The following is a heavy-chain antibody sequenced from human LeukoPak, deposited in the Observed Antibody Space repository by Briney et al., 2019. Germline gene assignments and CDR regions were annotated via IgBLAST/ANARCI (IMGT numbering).Heavy chain of an antibody. CDR1: GFTFSSYD. CDR3: AKWGDYDILTGYYDSDY. V-gene: IGHV3-23*01. Sequence: GGSLRLSCVASGFTFSSYDMSWVRQAPGKGLQWVSVISGDGASTYYADSVKGRFTISRDNPKNTLYLQMNSLRAEDTAVYYCAKWGDYDILTGYYDSDYWGQGTLVTVSS. D-gene: IGHD3-9*01. CDR2: ISGDGAST. J-gene: IGHJ4*02.